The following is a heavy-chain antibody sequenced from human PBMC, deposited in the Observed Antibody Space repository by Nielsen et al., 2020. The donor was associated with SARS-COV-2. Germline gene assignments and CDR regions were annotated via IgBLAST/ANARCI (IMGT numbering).Heavy chain of an antibody. CDR3: AKDLSPILRWPTDY. Sequence: GESLKISCAASGFTFSNYAMSWVRQAPGKGLEWVSGINGSGGATYYPDSVKGRFTISRDNPKNTLYLQMNSLRAEDTAVYYCAKDLSPILRWPTDYWGQGTLVTVSS. J-gene: IGHJ4*02. D-gene: IGHD4-23*01. V-gene: IGHV3-23*01. CDR1: GFTFSNYA. CDR2: INGSGGAT.